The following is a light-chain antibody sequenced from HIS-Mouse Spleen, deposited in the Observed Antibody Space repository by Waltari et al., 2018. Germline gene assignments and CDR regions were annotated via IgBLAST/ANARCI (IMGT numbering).Light chain of an antibody. J-gene: IGLJ2*01. CDR1: SSDVGRYNL. Sequence: QSALTQPASVSGSPGQSITISCTGTSSDVGRYNLFSWYQQPPGKAPKLMIYEGSKRPSGVSNRFSGSKSGNTASLTISGLQAEDEADYYCCSYAGSSTYVVFGGGTKLTVL. CDR2: EGS. CDR3: CSYAGSSTYVV. V-gene: IGLV2-23*01.